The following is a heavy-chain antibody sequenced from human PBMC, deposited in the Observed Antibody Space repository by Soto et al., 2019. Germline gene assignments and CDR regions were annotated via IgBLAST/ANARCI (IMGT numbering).Heavy chain of an antibody. CDR2: IYYSGST. Sequence: PSETLSLTCTVSGGSISSSSYYWGWIRQPPGKGLEWIGSIYYSGSTYYNPSLKSRVTISVDTSKNQFSLKLSSVTAADTAVYYCARLSTGGSDGMDVWGQGTTVTVSS. CDR1: GGSISSSSYY. D-gene: IGHD3-10*01. V-gene: IGHV4-39*01. CDR3: ARLSTGGSDGMDV. J-gene: IGHJ6*02.